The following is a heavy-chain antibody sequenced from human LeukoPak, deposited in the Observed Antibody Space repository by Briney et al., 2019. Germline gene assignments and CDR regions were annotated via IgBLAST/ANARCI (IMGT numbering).Heavy chain of an antibody. CDR3: ARGEMATITGWFDP. V-gene: IGHV4-34*01. CDR2: INHSGST. Sequence: SETLSLTCAVYGGSFSGYYWSWIRQPPGKGLEWIGEINHSGSTNYNPSLKSRVTISVDTSKSQFSLKLSSVTAADTAVYYCARGEMATITGWFDPWGQGTLVTVSS. CDR1: GGSFSGYY. D-gene: IGHD5-24*01. J-gene: IGHJ5*02.